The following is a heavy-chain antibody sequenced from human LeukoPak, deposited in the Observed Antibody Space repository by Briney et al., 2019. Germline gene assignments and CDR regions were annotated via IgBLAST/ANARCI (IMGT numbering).Heavy chain of an antibody. D-gene: IGHD4/OR15-4a*01. V-gene: IGHV3-66*02. CDR2: IYSDGTT. CDR3: AKARAYSDFDY. CDR1: GFTVSSNY. J-gene: IGHJ4*02. Sequence: GGSLRLSCAASGFTVSSNYMSWVRQAPGKGLEWVSVIYSDGTTYYADSVKGRFTISRDNSKNTLYLQMNSLRAEDTAVYYCAKARAYSDFDYWGQGTLVTVSS.